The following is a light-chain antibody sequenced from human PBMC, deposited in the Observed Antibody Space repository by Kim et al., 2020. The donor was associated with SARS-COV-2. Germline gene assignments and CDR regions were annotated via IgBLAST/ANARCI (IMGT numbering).Light chain of an antibody. CDR1: RGDIGRYNF. Sequence: GQSIDISCTGSRGDIGRYNFVTWYQQHPDKAPKLMIYNVTKRPSGVSNRFSGSKSGNTASLTISGLQAEDEVDYYCSSFTSSGTFVFGGGTQLTVL. CDR3: SSFTSSGTFV. V-gene: IGLV2-14*03. CDR2: NVT. J-gene: IGLJ2*01.